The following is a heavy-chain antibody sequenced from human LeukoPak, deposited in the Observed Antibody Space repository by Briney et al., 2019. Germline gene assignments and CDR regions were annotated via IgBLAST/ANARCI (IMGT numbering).Heavy chain of an antibody. CDR2: IRYDGSNT. CDR3: AKVVRYYYDSSGSALDY. V-gene: IGHV3-30*02. Sequence: PGGSLRLSCAASGVTFSTNGMHWVRQAPGKGLEWVACIRYDGSNTQYADSVKGRFTISRDNSKNTLYLQMNSLRAEDTAMYYCAKVVRYYYDSSGSALDYWGQGTLVTVSS. CDR1: GVTFSTNG. D-gene: IGHD3-22*01. J-gene: IGHJ4*02.